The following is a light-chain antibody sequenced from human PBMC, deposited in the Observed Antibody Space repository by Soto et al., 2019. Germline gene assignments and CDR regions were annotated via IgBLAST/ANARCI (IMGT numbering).Light chain of an antibody. CDR1: QSSTTW. CDR2: KAT. J-gene: IGKJ2*01. Sequence: DIEMTQSPSTLSASVGDRVTITCRASQSSTTWLAWYQQKPGKAPKLLIYKATNVQTGVPSRFSGSGSGTEFSLTISSLQPEDFAIYYCQQYNDYQYTFGQGTKLEIK. V-gene: IGKV1-5*03. CDR3: QQYNDYQYT.